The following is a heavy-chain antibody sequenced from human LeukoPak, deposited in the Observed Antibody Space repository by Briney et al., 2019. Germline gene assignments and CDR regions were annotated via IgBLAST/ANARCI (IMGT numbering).Heavy chain of an antibody. CDR3: SGYDCSGGSCYRCYYYGMDV. CDR1: GGSFSGYY. D-gene: IGHD2-15*01. Sequence: SETLSLTRAVYGGSFSGYYWSWIRQPPGKGLEWIGEINHSGSTNYNPSLKSRVTISVDTSKNQFSLKLSSVTAADTAVYYCSGYDCSGGSCYRCYYYGMDVWGQGTTVTVSS. CDR2: INHSGST. V-gene: IGHV4-34*01. J-gene: IGHJ6*02.